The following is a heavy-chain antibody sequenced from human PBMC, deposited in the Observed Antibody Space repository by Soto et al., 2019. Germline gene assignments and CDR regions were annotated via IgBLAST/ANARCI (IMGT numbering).Heavy chain of an antibody. CDR1: GVSISSYF. J-gene: IGHJ4*02. V-gene: IGHV4-59*01. Sequence: SETLSLTCSVSGVSISSYFWSWIRQAPGRGLEWIGYTYHRGSTNYSPSLKSRVAISLDTSENQFSLKVNSVTAADTAVYYCARIGGYHGPLDYWGQGAPVTVSS. CDR2: TYHRGST. CDR3: ARIGGYHGPLDY. D-gene: IGHD6-25*01.